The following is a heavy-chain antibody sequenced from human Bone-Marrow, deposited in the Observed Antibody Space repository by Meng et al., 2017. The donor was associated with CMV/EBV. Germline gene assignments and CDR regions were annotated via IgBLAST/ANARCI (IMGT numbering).Heavy chain of an antibody. V-gene: IGHV1-18*01. Sequence: ASVKVSCKASGYTFTSYGISWVRQAPGQGLEWMGWISAYNGNTNYAQKLQGRVTMTTDTSTSTAYMELSSLRSEDTAVYYCASSCSSTSCYLVLFKHWGQGTLVTVSS. CDR1: GYTFTSYG. CDR2: ISAYNGNT. CDR3: ASSCSSTSCYLVLFKH. D-gene: IGHD2-2*01. J-gene: IGHJ1*01.